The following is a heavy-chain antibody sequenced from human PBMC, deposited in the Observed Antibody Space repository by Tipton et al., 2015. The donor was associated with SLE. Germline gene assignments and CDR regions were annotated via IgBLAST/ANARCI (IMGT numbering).Heavy chain of an antibody. Sequence: SLRLSCAASGFSFSSYAKHWVRQAPGKGLEWVAVISYDGSNEYYADSVQGRFSISRDNSKNTRYLQMNSLRAEDTAVYFCAGSRFLKWLCYIDYWGQGTHVTVSS. CDR3: AGSRFLKWLCYIDY. D-gene: IGHD3-3*01. CDR1: GFSFSSYA. CDR2: ISYDGSNE. J-gene: IGHJ4*02. V-gene: IGHV3-30*03.